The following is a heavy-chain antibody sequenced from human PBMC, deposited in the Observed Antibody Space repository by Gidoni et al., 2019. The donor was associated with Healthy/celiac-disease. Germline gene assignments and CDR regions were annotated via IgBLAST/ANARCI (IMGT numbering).Heavy chain of an antibody. CDR2: ISYDGSNK. CDR3: ARAQGYDYGDYRGAFDI. Sequence: QVQLVESGGGVVQPGRSLRLSCAASGFTFSSYAMQWVRQAPGKGLEWVAVISYDGSNKYYADSVKGRFTISRDNSKNTLYVQMNSLRAEDTAVYYCARAQGYDYGDYRGAFDIWGQGTMVTVSS. J-gene: IGHJ3*02. D-gene: IGHD4-17*01. V-gene: IGHV3-30-3*01. CDR1: GFTFSSYA.